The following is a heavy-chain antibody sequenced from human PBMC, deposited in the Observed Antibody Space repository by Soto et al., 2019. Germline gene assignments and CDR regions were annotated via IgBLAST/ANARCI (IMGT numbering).Heavy chain of an antibody. CDR3: ARRSIVATLYYFDY. J-gene: IGHJ4*02. Sequence: SETLSLTCSVSGGSIISSSYYWGWIRQPPGKGLEWIGSIYYSGSTYYNPSLKSRVTISVDTSKNQFTLKLSSVTAADTAVYYCARRSIVATLYYFDYWGQGTLVTVSS. CDR1: GGSIISSSYY. CDR2: IYYSGST. V-gene: IGHV4-39*01. D-gene: IGHD5-12*01.